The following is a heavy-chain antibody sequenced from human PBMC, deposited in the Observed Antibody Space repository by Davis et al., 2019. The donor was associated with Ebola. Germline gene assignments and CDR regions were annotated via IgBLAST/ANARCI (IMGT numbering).Heavy chain of an antibody. D-gene: IGHD3-10*01. Sequence: GGSLRLSCAASGFTFSSYAMHWVRQAPGKGLEWVAVISYDGSNKYYADSVKGRFTISRDNSKNTLYLQMNSLRAEDTAVYYCAKADHLWFGVSIDYWGQGTLVTVSS. J-gene: IGHJ4*02. V-gene: IGHV3-30*04. CDR1: GFTFSSYA. CDR3: AKADHLWFGVSIDY. CDR2: ISYDGSNK.